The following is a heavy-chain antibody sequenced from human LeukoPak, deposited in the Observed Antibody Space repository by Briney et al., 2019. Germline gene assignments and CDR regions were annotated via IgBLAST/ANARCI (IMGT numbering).Heavy chain of an antibody. CDR2: ISGSGGST. J-gene: IGHJ4*02. V-gene: IGHV3-23*01. CDR3: AKDSSPYCYASGSLDY. D-gene: IGHD3-10*01. Sequence: PGGSLRLSCAASGFTFSSYAMSWVRQAPGKGLEWVSAISGSGGSTYYADSVKGRFTISRDNSKNTLYLQMNSLRAEDTAVYYCAKDSSPYCYASGSLDYWGQGTLVTVSS. CDR1: GFTFSSYA.